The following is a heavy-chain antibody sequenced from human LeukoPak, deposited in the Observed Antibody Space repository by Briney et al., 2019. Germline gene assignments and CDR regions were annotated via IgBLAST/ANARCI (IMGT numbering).Heavy chain of an antibody. CDR3: ARGHYYDSSGYYTYDAFDI. D-gene: IGHD3-22*01. V-gene: IGHV4-61*02. Sequence: KSSQTLSLTCTVSGGSISSGSYYWSWIRQPAGKGLEWVGRIYTNGITNYNPSLKSRVTMSVDTSKNQFSLKLSSVTAADTAVYYCARGHYYDSSGYYTYDAFDIWGQGIMVTVSS. J-gene: IGHJ3*02. CDR2: IYTNGIT. CDR1: GGSISSGSYY.